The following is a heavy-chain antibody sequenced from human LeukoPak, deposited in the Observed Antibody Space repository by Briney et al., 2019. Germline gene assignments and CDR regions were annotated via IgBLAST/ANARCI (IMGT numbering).Heavy chain of an antibody. CDR3: AREATGTGVDDY. D-gene: IGHD3-3*01. Sequence: PGRSLRLSCAASGFRFSNYGMQWVRQAPGKGLGWVAIIWFDGSNSYHADSVEGRFTISRDNSKNTLYLQMNSLRAEDTAVYYCAREATGTGVDDYWGQGTLVTVSS. V-gene: IGHV3-33*01. J-gene: IGHJ4*02. CDR1: GFRFSNYG. CDR2: IWFDGSNS.